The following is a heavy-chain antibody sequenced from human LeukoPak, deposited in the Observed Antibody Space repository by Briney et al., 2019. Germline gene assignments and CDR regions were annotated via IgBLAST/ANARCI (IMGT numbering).Heavy chain of an antibody. J-gene: IGHJ4*02. V-gene: IGHV3-30*04. Sequence: GGSLRLSCAASGFTFSSYAMHWVRQAPGKGLEWVAVISYDGSNKYYADSVKGRFTISRDNSKNTLYLQMNSLRAEDTAVYYCARGGPVPAAGGYFDYWGQGTLVTVSS. D-gene: IGHD2-2*01. CDR2: ISYDGSNK. CDR3: ARGGPVPAAGGYFDY. CDR1: GFTFSSYA.